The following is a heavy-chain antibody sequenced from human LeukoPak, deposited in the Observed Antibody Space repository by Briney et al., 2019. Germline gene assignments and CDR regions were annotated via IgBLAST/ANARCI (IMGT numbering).Heavy chain of an antibody. V-gene: IGHV3-74*01. CDR3: VRDDDRPDNGLYY. Sequence: GGSLRLSWVASGFTLSRYRMHWVRHVQGKGLVWVSRINSDGSSTRYADSVKGRFTISRDNAKNTLYLQMNSLRAEDTAVYYCVRDDDRPDNGLYYWGQGTLVTVSS. CDR1: GFTLSRYR. J-gene: IGHJ4*02. D-gene: IGHD3-22*01. CDR2: INSDGSST.